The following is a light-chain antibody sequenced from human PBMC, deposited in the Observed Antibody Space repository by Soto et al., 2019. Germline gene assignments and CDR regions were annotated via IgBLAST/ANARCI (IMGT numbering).Light chain of an antibody. CDR2: GAS. CDR1: QDIRSD. V-gene: IGKV1-17*01. J-gene: IGKJ1*01. Sequence: DFQVTQSPSSLSASVGDRVTITCRASQDIRSDLGWYQQKPGKPPKRLIYGASTLQTGVPSRFSGSGSETEFTLTISSLQPEDFAVYDCLQHYTYPWTFGQGTKV. CDR3: LQHYTYPWT.